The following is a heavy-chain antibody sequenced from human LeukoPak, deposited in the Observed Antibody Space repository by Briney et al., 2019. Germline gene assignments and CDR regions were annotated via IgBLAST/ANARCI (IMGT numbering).Heavy chain of an antibody. CDR2: ISSSGSTI. J-gene: IGHJ6*04. CDR1: GFTFCSYE. V-gene: IGHV3-48*03. D-gene: IGHD3-10*02. Sequence: GGSLTLFCAASGFTFCSYEMNWVRQAPGKGLEGVSYISSSGSTIYYADSVKGRFTISRDNAKNSLYLQMHSLRAEDTAVYYCAELGITMIGGVWGKGTTVTISS. CDR3: AELGITMIGGV.